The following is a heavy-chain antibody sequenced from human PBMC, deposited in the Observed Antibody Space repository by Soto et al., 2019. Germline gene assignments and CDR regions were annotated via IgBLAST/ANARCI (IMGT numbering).Heavy chain of an antibody. CDR1: GGTFSSYA. CDR3: AILFDEYYYYYMDV. CDR2: IIPILGIA. V-gene: IGHV1-69*04. D-gene: IGHD3-9*01. J-gene: IGHJ6*03. Sequence: SVKVSCKASGGTFSSYAISWVRQAPGQGLEWMGRIIPILGIANYAQKFQGRVTITADKSTSTAYMELSSLRSEDTAVYYCAILFDEYYYYYMDVWGKGTTVTVSS.